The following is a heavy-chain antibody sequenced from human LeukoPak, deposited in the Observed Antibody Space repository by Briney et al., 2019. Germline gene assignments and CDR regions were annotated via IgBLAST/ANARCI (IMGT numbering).Heavy chain of an antibody. Sequence: GESLQISCKGSGYSFTSYWIGWVRQMPGKGLEWMGIIYPGDSDTRYSPSFQGQVTISADKSISTAYLQWSSLKASDTAMYYCARHWKSQVAGPWYLYWGQGTLVTVSS. CDR3: ARHWKSQVAGPWYLY. CDR1: GYSFTSYW. D-gene: IGHD6-19*01. V-gene: IGHV5-51*01. CDR2: IYPGDSDT. J-gene: IGHJ4*02.